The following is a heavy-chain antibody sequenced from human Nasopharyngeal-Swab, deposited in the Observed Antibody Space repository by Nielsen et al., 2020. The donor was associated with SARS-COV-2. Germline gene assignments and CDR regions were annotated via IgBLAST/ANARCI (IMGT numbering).Heavy chain of an antibody. J-gene: IGHJ6*02. V-gene: IGHV1-46*01. CDR3: ARVDTAMVSYYYYGMDV. D-gene: IGHD5-18*01. CDR2: INPSGGST. Sequence: QARGQGCGWMGIINPSGGSTSYAQKFQGRVTMTRDTSTSTVYMELSSLRSEDTAVYYCARVDTAMVSYYYYGMDVWGQGTTVTVSS.